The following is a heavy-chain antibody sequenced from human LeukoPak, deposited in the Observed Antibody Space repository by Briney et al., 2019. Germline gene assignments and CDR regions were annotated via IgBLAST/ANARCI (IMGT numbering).Heavy chain of an antibody. V-gene: IGHV4-39*01. CDR2: IYYSGST. Sequence: SETLSLTCTVSGGSISSSSYYWGWIRQPPGKGLEWIGSIYYSGSTYYNPSLKSRVTISVDTSKNQFSLKLSSVTAADTAVYYCASLDNPHKSHSNDYWGQGTLVTVSP. J-gene: IGHJ4*02. CDR3: ASLDNPHKSHSNDY. CDR1: GGSISSSSYY. D-gene: IGHD2-15*01.